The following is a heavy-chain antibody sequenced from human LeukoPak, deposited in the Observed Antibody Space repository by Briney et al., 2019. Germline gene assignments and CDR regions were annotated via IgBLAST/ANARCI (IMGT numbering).Heavy chain of an antibody. CDR1: GFAFSNFA. Sequence: GRSLRLSCAASGFAFSNFAMHWVRQAPGKGLEWVAVISYDGSNKYYADSVKGRFTISRDNSKNTLYLQMNSLRAEDTAVYYCAKDQGDAGSITIFGVVIGRFDYWGQGTLVTVSS. V-gene: IGHV3-30-3*01. J-gene: IGHJ4*02. D-gene: IGHD3-3*01. CDR2: ISYDGSNK. CDR3: AKDQGDAGSITIFGVVIGRFDY.